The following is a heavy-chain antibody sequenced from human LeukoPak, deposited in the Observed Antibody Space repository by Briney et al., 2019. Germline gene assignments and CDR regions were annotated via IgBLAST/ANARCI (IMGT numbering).Heavy chain of an antibody. CDR1: GFSFRSYW. Sequence: GGSLRLSCVGSGFSFRSYWVNWVRQSPGKGLECVANIKPDGSDKYYVDSARGRFTVSRDNAKNSAFLQMNSLRAEDTAIYYCATISAQTFDIWGQGTLVSVSS. CDR2: IKPDGSDK. V-gene: IGHV3-7*01. CDR3: ATISAQTFDI. D-gene: IGHD5-24*01. J-gene: IGHJ3*02.